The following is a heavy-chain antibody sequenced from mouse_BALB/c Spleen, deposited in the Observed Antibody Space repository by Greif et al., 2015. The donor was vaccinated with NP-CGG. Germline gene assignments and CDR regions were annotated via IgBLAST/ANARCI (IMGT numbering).Heavy chain of an antibody. Sequence: VQLQQSGPELVRPGVSVKISCKGSGYTFTDYAMHWVKRSHAKSLEWIGVISTYYGNTNYNQKFKGKATMTVDKSSSTAYMELARLTSEDSAIYYCTRGGDYGNYGTYWGQGTLVTVSA. D-gene: IGHD2-1*01. V-gene: IGHV1-67*01. CDR1: GYTFTDYA. CDR2: ISTYYGNT. CDR3: TRGGDYGNYGTY. J-gene: IGHJ3*01.